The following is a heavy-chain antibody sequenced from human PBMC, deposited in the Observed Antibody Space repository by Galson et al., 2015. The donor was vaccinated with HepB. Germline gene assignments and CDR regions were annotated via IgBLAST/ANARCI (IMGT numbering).Heavy chain of an antibody. CDR2: IYPDDSDT. V-gene: IGHV5-51*01. CDR1: RYSFTNYW. J-gene: IGHJ6*02. D-gene: IGHD2-2*01. CDR3: ARGDRYCTTNSCYLTSDNYDYGMDV. Sequence: QSGAEVKKPGESLRISCKGSRYSFTNYWIGWVRQMSGKGLEWMGIIYPDDSDTKYSPSFQGQVTISVDRSISTAYLQWSSLKASDTAMYYCARGDRYCTTNSCYLTSDNYDYGMDVWGQGTTVTVSS.